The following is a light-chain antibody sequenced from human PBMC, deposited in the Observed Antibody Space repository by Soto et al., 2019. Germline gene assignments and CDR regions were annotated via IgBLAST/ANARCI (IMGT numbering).Light chain of an antibody. Sequence: EMVLTQSPATLSVSPGERATLSCRASQGVSSNLAWYQQKPGQAPRLLIYAASTRAAGIPARFSGSGSGTEFTLTISSLQSDDFAVCYCQQYNNWPPTRTFGQGTKVEVK. CDR2: AAS. CDR1: QGVSSN. CDR3: QQYNNWPPTRT. J-gene: IGKJ1*01. V-gene: IGKV3-15*01.